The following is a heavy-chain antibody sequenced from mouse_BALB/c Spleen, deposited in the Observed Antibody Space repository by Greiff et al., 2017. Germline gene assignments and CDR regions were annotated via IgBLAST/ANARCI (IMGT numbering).Heavy chain of an antibody. V-gene: IGHV1-5*01. Sequence: VHVKQSGTVLARPGASVKMSCKASGYSFTSYWMHWVKQRPGQGLEWIGAIYPGNSDTSYNQKFKGKAKLTAVTSASTAYMELSSLTNEDSAVYYCTYYGNYVWFAYWGQGTLVTVSA. CDR2: IYPGNSDT. CDR1: GYSFTSYW. J-gene: IGHJ3*01. CDR3: TYYGNYVWFAY. D-gene: IGHD2-1*01.